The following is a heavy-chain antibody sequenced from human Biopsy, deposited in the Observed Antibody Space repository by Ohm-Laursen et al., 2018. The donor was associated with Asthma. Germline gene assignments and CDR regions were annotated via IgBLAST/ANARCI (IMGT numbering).Heavy chain of an antibody. CDR1: GGSMSSSSYY. V-gene: IGHV4-39*01. D-gene: IGHD7-27*01. J-gene: IGHJ4*02. Sequence: SETPSLTWAVSGGSMSSSSYYWGWIRQPPGKGLEWMGSISYTGSAYHNPSLKSRVTISVDTSNNHFSLKLSHVTAADTAVYYCARHWDWGSFFDYWGQGTPVTVSS. CDR2: ISYTGSA. CDR3: ARHWDWGSFFDY.